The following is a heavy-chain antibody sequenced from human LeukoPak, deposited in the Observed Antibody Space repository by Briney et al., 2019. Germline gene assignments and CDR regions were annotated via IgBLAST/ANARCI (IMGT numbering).Heavy chain of an antibody. CDR1: GGSFSGYY. J-gene: IGHJ4*02. Sequence: PSETLSLTCVYGGSFSGYYWNWIRQPPGKGLEWIGEINHSGSTNYNPSLKSRVTMSLDTSKNQFSLKLSSVTAADTAVYYCARETAGRYYFDYWGQGTLVTVSS. V-gene: IGHV4-34*01. D-gene: IGHD2-21*02. CDR3: ARETAGRYYFDY. CDR2: INHSGST.